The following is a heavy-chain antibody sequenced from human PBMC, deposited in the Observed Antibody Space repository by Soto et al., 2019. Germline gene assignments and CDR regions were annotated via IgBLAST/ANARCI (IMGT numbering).Heavy chain of an antibody. Sequence: PGGSLILSCAASGFTFSSYDMHWVRQATGEGLEWVAAIGIAGDTYYPASVQGRFTISRENAKNSLFLQMNSLRAGDTAVYYCARGYCSGGSCYSWFDPWGQGTLVTVSS. CDR3: ARGYCSGGSCYSWFDP. D-gene: IGHD2-15*01. CDR2: IGIAGDT. J-gene: IGHJ5*02. V-gene: IGHV3-13*04. CDR1: GFTFSSYD.